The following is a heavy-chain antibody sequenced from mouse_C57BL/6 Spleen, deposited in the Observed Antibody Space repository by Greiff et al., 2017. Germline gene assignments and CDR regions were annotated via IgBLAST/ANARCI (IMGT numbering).Heavy chain of an antibody. V-gene: IGHV1-80*01. CDR2: IFPGAGDT. J-gene: IGHJ3*01. CDR3: AREGVHDPFAY. CDR1: GYAFSSYW. Sequence: QVQLKESGAELVKPGASVKISCKASGYAFSSYWMNWVKQWPGKGLEWIGQIFPGAGDTNSNGKFKGKATLTADKSSSTAYMQLSSLTSEDSAVYFCAREGVHDPFAYWGQGTLVTVSA. D-gene: IGHD2-12*01.